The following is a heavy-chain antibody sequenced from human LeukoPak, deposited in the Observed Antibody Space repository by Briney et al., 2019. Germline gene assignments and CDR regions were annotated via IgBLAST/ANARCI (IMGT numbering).Heavy chain of an antibody. CDR2: ISWNSGSI. D-gene: IGHD3-9*01. CDR3: AKVRRYFDQSGAFDI. CDR1: GFTFDDYA. Sequence: GGSLRLSCAASGFTFDDYAMHWVRQAPGKGLEWVSGISWNSGSIGYADSVKGRFTISRDNAKNSLYLQMNSLRAEDTALYYCAKVRRYFDQSGAFDIWGQGTMVTVSS. J-gene: IGHJ3*02. V-gene: IGHV3-9*01.